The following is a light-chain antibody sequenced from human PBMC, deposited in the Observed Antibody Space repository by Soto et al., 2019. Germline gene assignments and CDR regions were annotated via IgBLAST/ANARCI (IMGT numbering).Light chain of an antibody. V-gene: IGKV1-5*01. CDR3: QQYNSYSWT. J-gene: IGKJ1*01. CDR1: QSISSW. Sequence: DIQMTQSPSTLSASVGDRVTITCRASQSISSWLAWYQQKPGKAPKLLIYDASSLESGVPSRFSGSGSGTEFTLTLRRLQPDDFATYYCQQYNSYSWTFGQGTKVEIK. CDR2: DAS.